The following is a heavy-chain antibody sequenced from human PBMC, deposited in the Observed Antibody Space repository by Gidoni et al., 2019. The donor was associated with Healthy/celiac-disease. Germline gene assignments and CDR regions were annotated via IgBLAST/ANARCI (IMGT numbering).Heavy chain of an antibody. V-gene: IGHV2-70*01. CDR1: GFSLSTSGMC. CDR3: ARIRQLRSTIPRYDYGMDV. Sequence: QVTLRESGPALVKPTQTLTLTCTFSGFSLSTSGMCVSWIRQPPGKALEWLALIDWDDDKYYSTSLKTRLTISKDTSKNQVVLTMTNMDPVDTATYYCARIRQLRSTIPRYDYGMDVWGQGTTVTVSS. J-gene: IGHJ6*02. D-gene: IGHD5-18*01. CDR2: IDWDDDK.